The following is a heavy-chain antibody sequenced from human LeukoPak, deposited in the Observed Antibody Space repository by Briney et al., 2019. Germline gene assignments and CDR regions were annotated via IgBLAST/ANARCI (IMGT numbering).Heavy chain of an antibody. CDR1: GYTFTSYY. CDR2: INPSGGST. CDR3: ARESIAVAGFDY. J-gene: IGHJ4*02. V-gene: IGHV1-46*01. Sequence: GASVKVSCKASGYTFTSYYMHWVRQAPGQGREWMGIINPSGGSTSYAQKFQGRVTMTRDTSTRTVYMELSSLRSEDTAVYYCARESIAVAGFDYWGQGTVVTVSS. D-gene: IGHD6-19*01.